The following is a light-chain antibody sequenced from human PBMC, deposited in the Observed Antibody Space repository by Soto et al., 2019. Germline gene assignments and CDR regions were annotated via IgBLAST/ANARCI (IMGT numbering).Light chain of an antibody. CDR3: QQSYSTLGT. CDR2: AAS. J-gene: IGKJ3*01. CDR1: QSISSY. Sequence: DIQMTRSPSSLSASVGDRVTITCRASQSISSYLNWYQQKPGKAPKLLIYAASSLQSGVPSRFSGSGSGTDFTLTIGSLQPEDFATYYCQQSYSTLGTFGPGTKVDIK. V-gene: IGKV1-39*01.